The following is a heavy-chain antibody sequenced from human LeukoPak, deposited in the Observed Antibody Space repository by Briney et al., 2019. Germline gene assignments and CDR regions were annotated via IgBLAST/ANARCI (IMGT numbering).Heavy chain of an antibody. J-gene: IGHJ4*02. Sequence: QSGGSLRLSCAASGFTFDDYAMHWVRHAPGKGLEWVSGISWNSGSIGYADSVKGRFTISRDNAKNSLYLQMNSLRAEDTALYYCAKGYGSGSYSTPTHYWGQGTLVTVSS. D-gene: IGHD3-10*01. CDR3: AKGYGSGSYSTPTHY. V-gene: IGHV3-9*01. CDR2: ISWNSGSI. CDR1: GFTFDDYA.